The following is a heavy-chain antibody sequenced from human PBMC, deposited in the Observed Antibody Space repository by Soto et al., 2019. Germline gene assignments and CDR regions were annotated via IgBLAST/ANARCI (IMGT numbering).Heavy chain of an antibody. Sequence: PAETLSLTCTVSGGSISSSSYYWGWIRQPPGKGLEWIGSIYYSGSTYYNPSLKSRVTISVDTSKNQFSLKLSSVTAADTAVYYCAGSGSYGDYYYYGMDVWGQGTTVTVSS. D-gene: IGHD1-26*01. CDR2: IYYSGST. J-gene: IGHJ6*02. CDR1: GGSISSSSYY. CDR3: AGSGSYGDYYYYGMDV. V-gene: IGHV4-39*01.